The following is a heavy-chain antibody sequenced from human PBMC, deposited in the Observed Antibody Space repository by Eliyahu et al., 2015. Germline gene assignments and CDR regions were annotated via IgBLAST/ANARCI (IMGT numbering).Heavy chain of an antibody. Sequence: QVQLVESGGGVVQPGRSLRLSCAASGFXFXSYGMHWVRQAPGKGLEWVAVISYDGSNKYYADSVKGRFTISRDNSKNTLYLQMNSLRAEDTAVYYCAKDWSGYWPYYGMDVWGKGTTVTVSS. J-gene: IGHJ6*04. CDR1: GFXFXSYG. D-gene: IGHD3-3*01. CDR3: AKDWSGYWPYYGMDV. V-gene: IGHV3-30*18. CDR2: ISYDGSNK.